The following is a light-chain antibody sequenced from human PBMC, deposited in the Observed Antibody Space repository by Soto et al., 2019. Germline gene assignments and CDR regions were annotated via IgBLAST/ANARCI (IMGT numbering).Light chain of an antibody. Sequence: QSALTQPASVSGSPGQSITISCIGTSSDVGGYNYVSWYQQHPGKAPKLMLYEVSNRPSGVSNRFSGSKSGNTASLTISGXXXXXXXDXYCSSYTRSTTEVFGGGTKLTV. J-gene: IGLJ2*01. CDR1: SSDVGGYNY. V-gene: IGLV2-14*01. CDR3: SSYTRSTTEV. CDR2: EVS.